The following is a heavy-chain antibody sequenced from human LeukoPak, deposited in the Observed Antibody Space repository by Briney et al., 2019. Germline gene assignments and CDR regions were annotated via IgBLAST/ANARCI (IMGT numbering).Heavy chain of an antibody. CDR1: GFTFSSYW. J-gene: IGHJ3*02. Sequence: GGSLRLSCAASGFTFSSYWMHWVRQAPGKGLVWVSRINSDGSSTSYADSVKGRFTISRDNAKNTLYLQMNSLRAEDTAVYYCARDQYDFWSGYLYDAFDIWGQGTMVTVSS. D-gene: IGHD3-3*01. CDR2: INSDGSST. V-gene: IGHV3-74*01. CDR3: ARDQYDFWSGYLYDAFDI.